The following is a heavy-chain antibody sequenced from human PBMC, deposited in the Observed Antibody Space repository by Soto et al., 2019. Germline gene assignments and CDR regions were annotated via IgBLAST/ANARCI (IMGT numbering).Heavy chain of an antibody. Sequence: QVQLVESGGGVAQPGRSLRRFCAASGFTLSSYSLHWVRQSPGKGLEWVAAISSDGTEQHYADSVKGRFNISRDNSKNTLSLQLNSLRTEDTAVYYCARMFGFSYGPANRGMDVWGQGTTVTVSS. V-gene: IGHV3-30*04. J-gene: IGHJ6*02. D-gene: IGHD5-18*01. CDR1: GFTLSSYS. CDR2: ISSDGTEQ. CDR3: ARMFGFSYGPANRGMDV.